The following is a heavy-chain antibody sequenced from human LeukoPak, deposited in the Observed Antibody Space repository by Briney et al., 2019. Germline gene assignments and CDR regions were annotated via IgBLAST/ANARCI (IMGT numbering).Heavy chain of an antibody. CDR3: ARGYEMTVLDY. Sequence: ASVKVSCKVSGYTLTELSMHWVRQAPGKGLEWMGGFDPEDGETIYAQKFQGRVTITADESTSTAYMELSSLRSEDTAVYYCARGYEMTVLDYWGQGTLVTVSS. D-gene: IGHD5-24*01. V-gene: IGHV1-24*01. J-gene: IGHJ4*02. CDR1: GYTLTELS. CDR2: FDPEDGET.